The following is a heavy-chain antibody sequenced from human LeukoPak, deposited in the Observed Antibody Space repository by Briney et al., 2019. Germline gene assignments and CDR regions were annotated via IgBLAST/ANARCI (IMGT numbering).Heavy chain of an antibody. CDR3: AREPPYYASENFIDAFDI. Sequence: SETLSLTCTVSGGSISSYYWSWIRQPAGKGLEWIGRIYTSGSTNYNPSLKSRVTTSVDTSKNQFSLKLRSVTAADTAVYYCAREPPYYASENFIDAFDIWGQGTKVTVSS. V-gene: IGHV4-4*07. D-gene: IGHD3-10*01. CDR1: GGSISSYY. CDR2: IYTSGST. J-gene: IGHJ3*02.